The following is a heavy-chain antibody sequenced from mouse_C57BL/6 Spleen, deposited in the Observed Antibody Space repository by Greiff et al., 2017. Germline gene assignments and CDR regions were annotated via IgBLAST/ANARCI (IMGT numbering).Heavy chain of an antibody. Sequence: EVKLVESGGDLVKPGGSLKLSCAASGFTFSSYGMSWVRQTPDKRLEWVATISSGGSYTYYPDSVKGRFTISRDNAKNTLYLQMSSLKSEDTAMYYCARHIYYYGSSSLPYFDVWGTGTTVTVSS. D-gene: IGHD1-1*01. CDR3: ARHIYYYGSSSLPYFDV. CDR2: ISSGGSYT. CDR1: GFTFSSYG. J-gene: IGHJ1*03. V-gene: IGHV5-6*02.